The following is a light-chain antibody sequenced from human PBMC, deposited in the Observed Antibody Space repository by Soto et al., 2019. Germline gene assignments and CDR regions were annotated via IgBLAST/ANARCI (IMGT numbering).Light chain of an antibody. CDR2: GNS. Sequence: QPVLTQPPSVSGAPGQRVTISCTGSSSNIGAGYDVHWYQQLPGTAPKLLIYGNSNRPSGVPDRFSGSKSGTSASLAITGLRAEEEYDYPGPSFASSLSGPGVFGGGIELSV. J-gene: IGLJ3*02. V-gene: IGLV1-40*01. CDR1: SSNIGAGYD. CDR3: PSFASSLSGPGV.